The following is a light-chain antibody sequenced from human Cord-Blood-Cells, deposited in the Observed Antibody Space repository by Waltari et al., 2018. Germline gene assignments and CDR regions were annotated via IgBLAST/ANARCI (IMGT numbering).Light chain of an antibody. CDR2: AAS. CDR3: QQYYSYPYT. V-gene: IGKV1-8*01. Sequence: AIRMTQSLSSLSASTGDRVTITCRASQGISSYLAWYQQKPGKAPKLLIYAASTLQSGVPSRFSGSGSGTDFTLTISCLQSEDFATYYCQQYYSYPYTIGQGTKLEIK. J-gene: IGKJ2*01. CDR1: QGISSY.